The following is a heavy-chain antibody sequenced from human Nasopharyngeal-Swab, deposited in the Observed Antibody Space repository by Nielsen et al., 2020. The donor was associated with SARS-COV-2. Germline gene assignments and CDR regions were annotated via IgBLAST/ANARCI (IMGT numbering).Heavy chain of an antibody. CDR1: GFTFSSYS. D-gene: IGHD4-17*01. J-gene: IGHJ4*02. CDR3: ARVNSYGDYGGGDY. Sequence: GGSLRLSCAASGFTFSSYSMNWVRQAPGKGLEWVSSISSSSGSINYADPVKGRFTVSRDNAKNSLYLQMNSLRAEDTGVYYCARVNSYGDYGGGDYWGQGTLVTVSS. V-gene: IGHV3-21*01. CDR2: ISSSSGSI.